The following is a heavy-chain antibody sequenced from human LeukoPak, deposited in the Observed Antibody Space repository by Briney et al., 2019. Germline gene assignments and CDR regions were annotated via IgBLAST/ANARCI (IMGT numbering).Heavy chain of an antibody. V-gene: IGHV3-30*02. CDR1: GFNLNNYG. CDR3: AKANVFGVLDYFDY. J-gene: IGHJ4*02. D-gene: IGHD3-3*01. Sequence: GGSLRLSCAASGFNLNNYGMHWVRQAPGKGLEWVAFIRYDGNNKDYADSVKGRFTISRDNSKNTLSLQMYSLRAEDTAIYYCAKANVFGVLDYFDYWGQGTLVTVSS. CDR2: IRYDGNNK.